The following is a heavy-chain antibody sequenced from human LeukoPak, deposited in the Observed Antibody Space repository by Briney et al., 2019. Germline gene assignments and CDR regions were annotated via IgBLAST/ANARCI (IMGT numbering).Heavy chain of an antibody. D-gene: IGHD3-9*01. CDR1: GYTFTSYY. J-gene: IGHJ4*02. CDR2: INPSGGST. V-gene: IGHV1-46*01. Sequence: ASVKVSYKASGYTFTSYYMHWVRQAPGQGLEWMGIINPSGGSTSYAQKFQGRVTMTRDTSTSTVYMELSSLRSEDTAVYYCAIPEYYDILTGYYTLRYWGQGTLVTVSS. CDR3: AIPEYYDILTGYYTLRY.